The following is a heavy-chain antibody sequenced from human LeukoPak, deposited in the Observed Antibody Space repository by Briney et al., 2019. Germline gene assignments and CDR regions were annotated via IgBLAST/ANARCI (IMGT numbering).Heavy chain of an antibody. CDR2: IYSGGST. D-gene: IGHD6-19*01. V-gene: IGHV3-66*01. CDR3: ARIAVAGTYYYHYMDV. CDR1: GFTVSGNY. Sequence: GGSLRLSCAASGFTVSGNYMSWVSQAPGKWLEWVSVIYSGGSTYYADSVKGRFTISRDNSKNTLYLQMNSLRAEDTAVYYCARIAVAGTYYYHYMDVWGKGTTVTISS. J-gene: IGHJ6*03.